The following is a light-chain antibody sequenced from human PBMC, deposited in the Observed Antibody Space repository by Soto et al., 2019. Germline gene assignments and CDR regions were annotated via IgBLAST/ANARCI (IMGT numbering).Light chain of an antibody. CDR3: CSYAGLTTFEV. CDR1: SSDVGSYTL. J-gene: IGLJ1*01. V-gene: IGLV2-23*02. Sequence: QSALTQPASVSGSPGQSITISCTGASSDVGSYTLVSWYQQHPGRAPKLMIYEVTKRPSGVSNRFSASKSGNTASLTISGLQAEDEADYYCCSYAGLTTFEVFGTGTRSPS. CDR2: EVT.